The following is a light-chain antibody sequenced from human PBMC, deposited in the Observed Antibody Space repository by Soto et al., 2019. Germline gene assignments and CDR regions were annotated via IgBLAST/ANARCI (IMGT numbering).Light chain of an antibody. CDR3: QQYTGPPTT. Sequence: VMTQSPATLSVTPGERATLSCSASQSINNDLAWYQHQPGQAPRILIYGASTRAAGIPDRFSGSWSGTDFTLTITRLEPEDAAVYFCQQYTGPPTTFGQGTRLEI. V-gene: IGKV3D-15*01. CDR1: QSINND. J-gene: IGKJ5*01. CDR2: GAS.